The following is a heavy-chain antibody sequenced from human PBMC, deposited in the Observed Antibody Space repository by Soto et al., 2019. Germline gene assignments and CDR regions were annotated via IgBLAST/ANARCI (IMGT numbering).Heavy chain of an antibody. CDR1: GFTFSGSA. Sequence: GGSLRLSCAASGFTFSGSAMHWVRQASGKGLEWVGRIRSKANSYATAYAASVKGRFTISRDDSKNTAYLQMNSLKTEDTAVYYCARDVTSSTYYYLSPGGFDPWGQGT. D-gene: IGHD3-22*01. CDR3: ARDVTSSTYYYLSPGGFDP. V-gene: IGHV3-73*01. CDR2: IRSKANSYAT. J-gene: IGHJ5*02.